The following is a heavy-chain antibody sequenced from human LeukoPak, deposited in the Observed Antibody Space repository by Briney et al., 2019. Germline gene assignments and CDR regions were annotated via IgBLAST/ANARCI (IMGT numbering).Heavy chain of an antibody. V-gene: IGHV1-8*02. CDR1: GYTFTSYD. J-gene: IGHJ4*02. D-gene: IGHD3-10*01. Sequence: GASVKVSCKASGYTFTSYDINWVRQATGQGLEWMGWMNPNSGNTGYAQKFQGRVTMTRNTSISTAYMELSSLRSEDTAVYYCARALMVRGVVYFGYWGQGTLVTVSS. CDR3: ARALMVRGVVYFGY. CDR2: MNPNSGNT.